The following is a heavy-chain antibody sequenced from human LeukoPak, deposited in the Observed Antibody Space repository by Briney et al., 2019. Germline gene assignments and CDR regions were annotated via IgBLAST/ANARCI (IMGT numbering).Heavy chain of an antibody. CDR2: INPNSGGT. CDR1: GYTFTGYY. Sequence: ASVKVSCKASGYTFTGYYMHWVRQAPGQGFEWMGWINPNSGGTNYAQKFQGRVTMTRDTSISTAYMELSRLRSDDTAVYYCARIGKGTRNYYDSSGYYLDAFDIWGQGTMVTVSS. CDR3: ARIGKGTRNYYDSSGYYLDAFDI. J-gene: IGHJ3*02. V-gene: IGHV1-2*02. D-gene: IGHD3-22*01.